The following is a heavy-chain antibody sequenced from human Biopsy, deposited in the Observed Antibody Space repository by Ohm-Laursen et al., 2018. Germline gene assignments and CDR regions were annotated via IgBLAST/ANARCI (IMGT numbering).Heavy chain of an antibody. CDR1: GGSISSGGYY. V-gene: IGHV4-31*03. CDR3: VRDRRDWYEP. Sequence: SQTLSLTCSVSGGSISSGGYYWSWIRQFPGKGLKLLGYIYNVESTYYNPSLKSRVLISGDASRNQYSLKLTSVTAADTAVYYCVRDRRDWYEPWGQGTLVTVSS. J-gene: IGHJ5*02. CDR2: IYNVEST.